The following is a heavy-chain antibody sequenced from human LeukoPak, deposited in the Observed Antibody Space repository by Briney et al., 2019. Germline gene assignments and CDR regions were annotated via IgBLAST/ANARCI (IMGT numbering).Heavy chain of an antibody. CDR1: GFTFSSYG. Sequence: GGSLRLSCAASGFTFSSYGMHWVRQAPGKGLEWVAVIWYDGSNKYYADFVKGRFTISRDNSKNTLYLQMNSLRAEDTAVYYCARDVYYDFWSDLWGQGTLVTVSS. CDR2: IWYDGSNK. V-gene: IGHV3-33*01. J-gene: IGHJ5*02. D-gene: IGHD3-3*01. CDR3: ARDVYYDFWSDL.